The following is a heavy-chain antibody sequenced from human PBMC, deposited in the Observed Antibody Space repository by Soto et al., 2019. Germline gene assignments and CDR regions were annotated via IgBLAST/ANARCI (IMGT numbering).Heavy chain of an antibody. D-gene: IGHD1-20*01. V-gene: IGHV4-39*01. CDR1: GASISVHSDY. J-gene: IGHJ5*02. CDR3: TRRYNWNDNYFDP. CDR2: SYYSGTT. Sequence: PSETLSLTCTVSGASISVHSDYWSWIRQPPGKGLEGIGSSYYSGTTYFNPSFKSRATISVDTSKNQFSLRLTSVTAPYTAIYYCTRRYNWNDNYFDPCGPGALVTVSS.